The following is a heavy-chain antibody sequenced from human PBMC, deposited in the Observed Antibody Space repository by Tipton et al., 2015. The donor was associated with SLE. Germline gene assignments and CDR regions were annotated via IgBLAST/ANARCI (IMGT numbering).Heavy chain of an antibody. CDR2: INSRGSAI. CDR1: GFIFSSYE. CDR3: AKARGAAQR. V-gene: IGHV3-48*03. Sequence: SLRLSCAASGFIFSSYEMIWVRQAPGKGLDWVSYINSRGSAIYYADSVRGRFTISRDNAKNSLYLQMNSLRVEDTALYYCAKARGAAQRWGQGTLVTVSS. J-gene: IGHJ1*01.